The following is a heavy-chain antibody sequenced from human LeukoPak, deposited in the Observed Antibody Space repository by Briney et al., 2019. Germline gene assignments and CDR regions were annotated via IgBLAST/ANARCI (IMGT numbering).Heavy chain of an antibody. Sequence: PGRSLRLSCAASGFTFSSYGMHWVRQAPGKGLEWVAVISYDGSNKYYADSVKGRFTISRDNSKNTLCLQMNSLRAEDTAVYYCAREGRYSSGWYYFDYWGQGTLVTVSS. D-gene: IGHD6-19*01. J-gene: IGHJ4*02. V-gene: IGHV3-30*03. CDR3: AREGRYSSGWYYFDY. CDR1: GFTFSSYG. CDR2: ISYDGSNK.